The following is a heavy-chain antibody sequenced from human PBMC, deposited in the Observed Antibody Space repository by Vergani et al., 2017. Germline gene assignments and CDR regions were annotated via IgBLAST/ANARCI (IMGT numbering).Heavy chain of an antibody. Sequence: QVQLQESGPGLVKPSQTLSLTCTVSGGSISSGGYYWSWIRQHPGKGLEWIGYIYYSGSTSYNPSLKSRVTISVDTSKNQFSLKLSSVTAADTAVYYCARGLRFLDYLTSDYMDVWGKGTTVTVSS. CDR2: IYYSGST. D-gene: IGHD3-3*01. CDR3: ARGLRFLDYLTSDYMDV. V-gene: IGHV4-31*03. J-gene: IGHJ6*03. CDR1: GGSISSGGYY.